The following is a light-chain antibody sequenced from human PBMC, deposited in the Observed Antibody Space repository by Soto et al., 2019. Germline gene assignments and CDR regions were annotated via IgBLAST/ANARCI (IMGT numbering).Light chain of an antibody. J-gene: IGKJ2*01. V-gene: IGKV3-20*01. CDR3: VPAISLRP. CDR2: GGS. CDR1: QSVSSNH. Sequence: TLSLSPGERATLSCRASQSVSSNHLAWYQQKPGQAPRLLIYGGSSRATGIPVRFSGSGSETDFTLTITSLEPEGLRVYCSVPAISLRPFG.